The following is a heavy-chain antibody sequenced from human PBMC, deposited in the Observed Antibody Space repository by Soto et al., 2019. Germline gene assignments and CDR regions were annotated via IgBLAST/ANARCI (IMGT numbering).Heavy chain of an antibody. Sequence: PSETLSLTCTVSGGSISSYYWSWIRQPPGKGLEWIGYIYYSGSTNYNTSLKSRVTISVDTSKNQFSLKLSSVTAADTAVYYCARIPSHNWNYGAFDYWGPGTLVTVSS. D-gene: IGHD1-7*01. J-gene: IGHJ4*02. V-gene: IGHV4-59*01. CDR1: GGSISSYY. CDR2: IYYSGST. CDR3: ARIPSHNWNYGAFDY.